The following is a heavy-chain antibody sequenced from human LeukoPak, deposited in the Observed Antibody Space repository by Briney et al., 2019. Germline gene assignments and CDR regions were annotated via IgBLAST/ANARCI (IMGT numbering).Heavy chain of an antibody. CDR2: IYYSGST. Sequence: SETLSLTCTVSGGSISSSSYYWGWIRQPPGKGLEWIGNIYYSGSTYYNPSLKSRVTISVDTSTNQFSLKLSSVTAADTAVYYCARVRYNWNRDFDYWGQGTLVTVSS. J-gene: IGHJ4*02. D-gene: IGHD1-20*01. CDR1: GGSISSSSYY. CDR3: ARVRYNWNRDFDY. V-gene: IGHV4-39*07.